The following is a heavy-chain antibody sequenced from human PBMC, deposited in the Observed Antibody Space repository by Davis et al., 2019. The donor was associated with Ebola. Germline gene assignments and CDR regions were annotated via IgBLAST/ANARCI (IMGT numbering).Heavy chain of an antibody. D-gene: IGHD4-17*01. CDR2: IYHSGST. Sequence: MPGGSLRLSCAASGFTFSSYAMSWVRQAPGKGLEWIGEIYHSGSTNYNPSLKSRVTISVDKSKNQFSLKLSSVTAADTAVYYCARTDYGDIDAFDIWGQGTMVTVSS. J-gene: IGHJ3*02. V-gene: IGHV4-4*02. CDR1: GFTFSSYAM. CDR3: ARTDYGDIDAFDI.